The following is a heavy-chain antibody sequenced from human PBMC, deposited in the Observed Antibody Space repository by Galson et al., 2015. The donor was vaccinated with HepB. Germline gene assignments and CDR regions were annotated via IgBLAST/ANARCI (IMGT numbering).Heavy chain of an antibody. V-gene: IGHV3-23*01. Sequence: SLRLSCAASGFTFSTYAMSWVRQAPGKGLEWVSGISDSGGNTYYADSVKGWFTISRDNSKNTLYLQMNSLRAEDPAVYYCAKGLRGYYHDSSGYYSADFDMWGQGTMVTVSS. CDR2: ISDSGGNT. J-gene: IGHJ3*02. CDR1: GFTFSTYA. D-gene: IGHD3-22*01. CDR3: AKGLRGYYHDSSGYYSADFDM.